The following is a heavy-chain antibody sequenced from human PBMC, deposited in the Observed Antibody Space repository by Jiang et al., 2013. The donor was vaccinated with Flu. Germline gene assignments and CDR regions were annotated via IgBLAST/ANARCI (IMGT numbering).Heavy chain of an antibody. CDR3: ARLGPYSGSYPFDY. CDR2: IYYSGST. J-gene: IGHJ4*02. CDR1: GGSISSYY. V-gene: IGHV4-59*08. Sequence: GLVKPSETLSLTCTVSGGSISSYYWSWIRQPPGKGLEWIGYIYYSGSTNYNPSLKSRVTISVDTSKNQFSLKLSSVTAADTAVYYCARLGPYSGSYPFDYWGQGTLVTVSS. D-gene: IGHD1-26*01.